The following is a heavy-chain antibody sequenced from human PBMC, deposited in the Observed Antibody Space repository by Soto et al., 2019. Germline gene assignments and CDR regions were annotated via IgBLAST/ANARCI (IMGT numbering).Heavy chain of an antibody. CDR3: ASPPGAVAGPNYYYYGMDV. D-gene: IGHD6-19*01. CDR2: IYSGGST. Sequence: PGGSLRLSCAASGFTGSSNYMSWVRQAPGKGLEWVSVIYSGGSTYYADSVKGRFTISRDNSKNTLYLQMNSLRAEDTAVYYCASPPGAVAGPNYYYYGMDVWGQGTTVTVSS. J-gene: IGHJ6*02. V-gene: IGHV3-53*01. CDR1: GFTGSSNY.